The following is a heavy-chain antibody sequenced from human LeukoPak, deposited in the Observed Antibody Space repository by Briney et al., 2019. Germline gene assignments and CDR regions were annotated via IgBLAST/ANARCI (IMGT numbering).Heavy chain of an antibody. CDR2: IYYSGST. D-gene: IGHD6-19*01. CDR3: ARPVTARGGSGWPQHIDY. CDR1: GGSISTSKW. V-gene: IGHV4-4*02. J-gene: IGHJ4*02. Sequence: PSETLSLTCAVSGGSISTSKWWSWVRQPPGKGLEWIGEIYYSGSTNYNPSLNDRVTISVDSSKNQFSLKLNSVTAADTAVYYCARPVTARGGSGWPQHIDYWGQGTLVSVSS.